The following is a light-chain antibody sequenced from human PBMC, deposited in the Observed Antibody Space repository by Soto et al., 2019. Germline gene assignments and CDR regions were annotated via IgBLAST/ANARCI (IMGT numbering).Light chain of an antibody. CDR3: QRYDSLRT. CDR2: GAS. Sequence: DIVLTQSPATVSLSPGERATISCRASQSVRSNFLAWYQQKPGQAPRLLIYGASNRATGIPDRFSGSGSGTDFTLTITRLEPEDFAMYYCQRYDSLRTFGQGTKVDFK. CDR1: QSVRSNF. J-gene: IGKJ1*01. V-gene: IGKV3-20*01.